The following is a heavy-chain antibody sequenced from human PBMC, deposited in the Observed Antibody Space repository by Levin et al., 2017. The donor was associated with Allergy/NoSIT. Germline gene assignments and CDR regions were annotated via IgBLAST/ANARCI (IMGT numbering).Heavy chain of an antibody. CDR1: GILFSSYD. V-gene: IGHV3-21*01. CDR3: ASWAMYHYDRSAFDYFYYAMDV. D-gene: IGHD3-22*01. CDR2: ISAGGNYI. Sequence: GASVKVSCEASGILFSSYDMNWVRQAPGKGLEWVSSISAGGNYIYYADSVKGRFTISRDNAKNSLFLQMNSLRAEDTAVYYCASWAMYHYDRSAFDYFYYAMDVWGQGTTVTVSS. J-gene: IGHJ6*02.